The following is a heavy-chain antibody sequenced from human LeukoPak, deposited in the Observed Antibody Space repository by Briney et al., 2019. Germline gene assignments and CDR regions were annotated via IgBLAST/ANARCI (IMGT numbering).Heavy chain of an antibody. CDR2: ISSSSSYI. CDR1: GFTFSSYS. V-gene: IGHV3-21*01. D-gene: IGHD1-1*01. CDR3: STTGTRDAFDI. J-gene: IGHJ3*02. Sequence: PGGSLRLSCAASGFTFSSYSMNWVRQAPGKGLEWVSSISSSSSYIYYADSVKGRFTFSRDNAKNSLYLQMNSLRAEDTAVYYCSTTGTRDAFDIWGQGTMVTVSS.